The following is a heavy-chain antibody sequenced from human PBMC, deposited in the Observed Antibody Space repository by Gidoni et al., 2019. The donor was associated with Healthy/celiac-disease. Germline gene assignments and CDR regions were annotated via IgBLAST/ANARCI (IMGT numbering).Heavy chain of an antibody. J-gene: IGHJ3*02. D-gene: IGHD3-22*01. CDR1: GFTFGDYA. CDR2: IRSKAYGGTT. CDR3: TAGINYDSSGSSGI. Sequence: EVQLVESGGGLVKPGRSLRLSCPASGFTFGDYAMSWFRQAPGKGMEWVGFIRSKAYGGTTEYAASVKGRFTISRDDSKSIAYLQMNSLKTEDTAVYYCTAGINYDSSGSSGIWGQGTMVTVSS. V-gene: IGHV3-49*05.